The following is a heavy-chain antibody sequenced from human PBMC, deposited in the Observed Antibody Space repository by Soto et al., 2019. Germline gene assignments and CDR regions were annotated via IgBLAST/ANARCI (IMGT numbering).Heavy chain of an antibody. J-gene: IGHJ5*02. Sequence: ASVKVSCKASGYTFTSYGISWVRQAPGQGLEWMGWISAYNGNTNYAQKLQGRVTMTTDTSTSTAYMELRSLRSDDTAVYYCASLQWLEGGCWFDPWGQGTLVTVSS. D-gene: IGHD6-19*01. V-gene: IGHV1-18*01. CDR3: ASLQWLEGGCWFDP. CDR1: GYTFTSYG. CDR2: ISAYNGNT.